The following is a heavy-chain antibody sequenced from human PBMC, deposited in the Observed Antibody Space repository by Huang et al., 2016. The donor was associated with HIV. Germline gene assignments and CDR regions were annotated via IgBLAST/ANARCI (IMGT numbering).Heavy chain of an antibody. V-gene: IGHV4-59*11. CDR2: VHHSGIT. J-gene: IGHJ4*02. CDR1: GDSITNHY. D-gene: IGHD2-2*01. CDR3: ARDRRLPRVPSDY. Sequence: QVQLQESGPGLVKPSETLSLTCTVSGDSITNHYWDWMRQPPGKGLEWIGSVHHSGITNYDPVLKSRVTISVDTSRNQFSLRLSSVTAADTAVYYCARDRRLPRVPSDYWGRGTLVTVSS.